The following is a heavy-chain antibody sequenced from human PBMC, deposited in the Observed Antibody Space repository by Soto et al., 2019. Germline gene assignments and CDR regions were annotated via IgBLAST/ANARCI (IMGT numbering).Heavy chain of an antibody. CDR2: INHSGTI. V-gene: IGHV4-34*01. D-gene: IGHD2-21*02. CDR1: GGSFSGYY. Sequence: QVQLQQWGAGLLKPSETLSLTCAVYGGSFSGYYWTWIRQPPGKGLEWIGEINHSGTINFNPSLKSRLTISLDTSKKHFSLKLSSVTDAYTAAYYCARADRTLVTSYSLDVWGQGTTVTVSS. CDR3: ARADRTLVTSYSLDV. J-gene: IGHJ6*02.